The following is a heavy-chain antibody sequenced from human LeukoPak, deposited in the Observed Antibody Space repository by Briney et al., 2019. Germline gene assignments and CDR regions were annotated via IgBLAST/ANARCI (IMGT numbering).Heavy chain of an antibody. CDR1: GFSFNSYD. J-gene: IGHJ2*01. CDR2: IGTGGDT. V-gene: IGHV3-13*01. CDR3: ARDRGNDFWSGSFDL. D-gene: IGHD3-3*01. Sequence: PGGSLRLSCEASGFSFNSYDMHWVRQVTGKGLEWVSAIGTGGDTYYADFVKGRFTISRENAKKSFYLEMNCLSTGDSAVYYCARDRGNDFWSGSFDLWGRGTLVTVSS.